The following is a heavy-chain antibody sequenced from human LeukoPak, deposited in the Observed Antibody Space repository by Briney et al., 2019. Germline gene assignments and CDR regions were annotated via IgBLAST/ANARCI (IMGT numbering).Heavy chain of an antibody. CDR3: AKRGIVGVTTPTPFDY. D-gene: IGHD1-26*01. V-gene: IGHV3-23*01. J-gene: IGHJ4*02. CDR1: GFTFSNYA. CDR2: ISGSGGTT. Sequence: PGGSLRLSCAASGFTFSNYAMNWVRQAPGKGLEWVSVISGSGGTTYYADSVRGRFTISRDNSKNMLYLQMNSLRAEDTAIYYCAKRGIVGVTTPTPFDYWGQGALVTVSS.